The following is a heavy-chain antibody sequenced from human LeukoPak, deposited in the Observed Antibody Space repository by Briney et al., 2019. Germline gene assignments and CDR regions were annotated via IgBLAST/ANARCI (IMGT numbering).Heavy chain of an antibody. D-gene: IGHD3-10*01. V-gene: IGHV3-30*03. CDR1: GFTFSSSG. CDR3: ATARVDYGMPV. CDR2: IPSHGSYQ. J-gene: IGHJ6*02. Sequence: PGRSLRLSCAASGFTFSSSGMHWVRQAPGKGLEWVAVIPSHGSYQYYADSVKGRFTISRDNSTNTLYLQMSSLRVEDTAVYHCATARVDYGMPVWGQGTTVTVSS.